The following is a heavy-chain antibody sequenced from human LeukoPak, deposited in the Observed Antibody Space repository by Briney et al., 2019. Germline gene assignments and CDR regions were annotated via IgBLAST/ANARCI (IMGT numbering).Heavy chain of an antibody. CDR2: ISGSGGST. V-gene: IGHV3-23*01. Sequence: GGSLRLTCAASGFTFSSYAMSWVRQAPGKGLEWVSAISGSGGSTYYADSVKGRFTISRDNSKNTLYLQMNSLRAEDTAVYYCAKDLHYYYYYGMDVWGQGTTVTVSS. CDR3: AKDLHYYYYYGMDV. CDR1: GFTFSSYA. J-gene: IGHJ6*02.